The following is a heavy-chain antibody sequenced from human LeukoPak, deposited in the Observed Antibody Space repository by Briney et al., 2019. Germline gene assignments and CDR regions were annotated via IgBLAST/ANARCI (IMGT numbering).Heavy chain of an antibody. V-gene: IGHV3-23*01. J-gene: IGHJ4*02. D-gene: IGHD1-7*01. CDR1: GVTFSSYA. CDR3: AKGTGITGTKGHFDY. CDR2: ISGSGGST. Sequence: PGGSLRLSCAASGVTFSSYAMSWVRQAPGKGLEWVSAISGSGGSTCYADSVKGRFTISRDNSKNTLYLQMNSLRAEDTAVYYCAKGTGITGTKGHFDYWGQGTLVTVSS.